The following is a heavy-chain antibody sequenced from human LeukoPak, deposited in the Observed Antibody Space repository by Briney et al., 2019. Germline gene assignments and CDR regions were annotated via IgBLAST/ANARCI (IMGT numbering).Heavy chain of an antibody. CDR1: GGSFSGYY. CDR3: ATSITMVRGVTSDAFDI. V-gene: IGHV4-34*01. D-gene: IGHD3-10*01. J-gene: IGHJ3*02. Sequence: SETLSLTCAVYGGSFSGYYWSWIRQPPGKGLEWIGEINHSGTTNYNPSLKSRVTISVDTSKNQFSLKLSSVTAADTAVYYCATSITMVRGVTSDAFDIWGQGTMVTVSS. CDR2: INHSGTT.